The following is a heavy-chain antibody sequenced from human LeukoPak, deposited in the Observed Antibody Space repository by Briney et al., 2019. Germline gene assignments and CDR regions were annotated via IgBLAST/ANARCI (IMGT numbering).Heavy chain of an antibody. D-gene: IGHD1-1*01. CDR1: GGSMSSGGYS. CDR2: IYDTGST. CDR3: ARVWKSNWFDP. J-gene: IGHJ5*02. Sequence: SETLSLTCAVSGGSMSSGGYSWTWIRQPPGKGLEWIGFIYDTGSTYYNPSLKSQVSISINTSKNQFSLRLSSVTAADTAVYYCARVWKSNWFDPWGQGTLVTVSS. V-gene: IGHV4-30-4*07.